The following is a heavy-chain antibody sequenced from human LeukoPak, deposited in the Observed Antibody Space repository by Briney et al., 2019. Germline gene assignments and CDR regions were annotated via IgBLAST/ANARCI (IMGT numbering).Heavy chain of an antibody. Sequence: GGSLRLSCAASGFAFSSYWMSWVRQAPGKGLEWVANIKQGGSEKYYVDSVKGRFTISRDNAKNSLYLQMNSLRAEDTAVYYCARYQWMTMVTTTDYWGQGTLVAVSS. J-gene: IGHJ4*02. CDR3: ARYQWMTMVTTTDY. CDR2: IKQGGSEK. CDR1: GFAFSSYW. V-gene: IGHV3-7*01. D-gene: IGHD4-17*01.